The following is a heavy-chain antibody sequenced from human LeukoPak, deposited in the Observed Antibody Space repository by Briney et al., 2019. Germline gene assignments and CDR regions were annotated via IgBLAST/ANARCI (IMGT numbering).Heavy chain of an antibody. CDR2: IWYDGSNK. CDR1: GFTFSSYG. V-gene: IGHV3-33*01. Sequence: GRSLRLSCAASGFTFSSYGMHWVRQAPGKGLEWVAVIWYDGSNKYYADSVKGRFTISRDNSKNTLYLQMNSLRAEDTAVYYCAREGLNYVSQYDAFDIWGQGTMVTVSS. D-gene: IGHD3-16*01. J-gene: IGHJ3*02. CDR3: AREGLNYVSQYDAFDI.